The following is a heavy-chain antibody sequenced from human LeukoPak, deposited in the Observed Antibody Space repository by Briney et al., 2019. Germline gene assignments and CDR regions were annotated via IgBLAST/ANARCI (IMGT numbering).Heavy chain of an antibody. Sequence: ASVKVSCKASGYTFTGYYMHWARQAPGQGLAWMGWINPNSGGTNYAQKFQGRVTMTRDTSISTACMELSRLRSDDTAVYYCASEPYSSSSDWFDPWGQGTLVTVSS. V-gene: IGHV1-2*02. J-gene: IGHJ5*02. CDR2: INPNSGGT. CDR3: ASEPYSSSSDWFDP. D-gene: IGHD6-6*01. CDR1: GYTFTGYY.